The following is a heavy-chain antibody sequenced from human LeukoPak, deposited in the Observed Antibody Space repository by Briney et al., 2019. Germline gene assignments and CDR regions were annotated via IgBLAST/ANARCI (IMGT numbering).Heavy chain of an antibody. Sequence: GGSLRLSCAASGFTFSSYEMNWVRQAPGKGLEWVSYISSSGSTIYYADSVKGRFTISRDNGKNSLYLQMNSLRAEDTAVYYCARESEQLDLDYWGQGTLVTVSS. V-gene: IGHV3-48*03. D-gene: IGHD6-13*01. J-gene: IGHJ4*02. CDR2: ISSSGSTI. CDR1: GFTFSSYE. CDR3: ARESEQLDLDY.